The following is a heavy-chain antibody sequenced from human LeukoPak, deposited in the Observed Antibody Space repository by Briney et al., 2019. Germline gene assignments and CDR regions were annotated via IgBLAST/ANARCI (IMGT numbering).Heavy chain of an antibody. CDR2: ISSSSSYI. D-gene: IGHD4-23*01. CDR3: ARDQLESSTVVTGIFDY. CDR1: GFTFSSYS. V-gene: IGHV3-21*01. J-gene: IGHJ4*02. Sequence: PGGSLRLSCAAAGFTFSSYSMNWVRQAPGKGLEWVSSISSSSSYIYYADSVKGRLTISRDNAKNSLYLQMNSLRAEDTAVYYCARDQLESSTVVTGIFDYWGQGTLVTVSS.